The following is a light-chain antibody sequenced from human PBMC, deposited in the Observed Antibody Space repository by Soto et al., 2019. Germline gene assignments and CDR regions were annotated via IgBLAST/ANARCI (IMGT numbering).Light chain of an antibody. CDR1: SSDVGGYNF. V-gene: IGLV2-14*01. Sequence: QSVLTQPASVSGSPGQSITISCTGTSSDVGGYNFVSWYQQHPDKASKLMIYDVTNRPSGVFNRFSGSKSGNTASLTISGLQAEDEADYYCSSYTSISTYVFGTGTKVTVL. CDR2: DVT. CDR3: SSYTSISTYV. J-gene: IGLJ1*01.